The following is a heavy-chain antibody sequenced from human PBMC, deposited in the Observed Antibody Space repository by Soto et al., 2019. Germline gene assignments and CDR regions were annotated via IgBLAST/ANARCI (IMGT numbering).Heavy chain of an antibody. CDR1: GYTFTSYG. V-gene: IGHV1-18*01. CDR3: VIEMWTRSGPQNFFDY. Sequence: QVQLVQSEGELRQPGASVKVSCRASGYTFTSYGISWVRQAPGQGLEWMGYISPNSGATTYAQNLQGRRTMTTDTSTSTAYMELRSMSSDDTAIYYCVIEMWTRSGPQNFFDYWGLGARVTVSS. D-gene: IGHD6-25*01. CDR2: ISPNSGAT. J-gene: IGHJ4*02.